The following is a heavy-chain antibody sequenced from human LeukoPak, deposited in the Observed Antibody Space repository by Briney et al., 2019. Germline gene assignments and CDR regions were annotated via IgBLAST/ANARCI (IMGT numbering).Heavy chain of an antibody. J-gene: IGHJ6*03. V-gene: IGHV3-11*01. CDR2: ISSSGSTI. CDR3: ARPRRITMVRGVRPGYMDV. Sequence: GGSLRLSCAASGFTFSDYYMSWIRQAPGKGLEWVSYISSSGSTIYYADSVKGRFTISRDNAKNSLYLQMNSLRAEDTAVYYCARPRRITMVRGVRPGYMDVWGKGTTVTVSS. CDR1: GFTFSDYY. D-gene: IGHD3-10*01.